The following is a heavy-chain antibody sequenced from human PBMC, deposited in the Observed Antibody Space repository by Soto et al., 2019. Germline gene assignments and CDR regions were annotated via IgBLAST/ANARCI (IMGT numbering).Heavy chain of an antibody. J-gene: IGHJ3*01. CDR3: VKVSYSSLTTLGSAFDV. D-gene: IGHD4-4*01. V-gene: IGHV3-9*01. CDR1: GFTFDDYA. CDR2: ISWSGDTM. Sequence: QLVESGGGLVQPGRSLRLSCAASGFTFDDYAMHWVRQAPGKGLEWVSGISWSGDTMAYADSVKGRFITSRDNVKNSLYLQMNSLRVEDTALYHCVKVSYSSLTTLGSAFDVWGQGTRVTVS.